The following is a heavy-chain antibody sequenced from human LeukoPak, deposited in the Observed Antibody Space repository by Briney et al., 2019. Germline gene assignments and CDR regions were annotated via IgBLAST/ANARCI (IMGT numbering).Heavy chain of an antibody. V-gene: IGHV1-2*02. CDR3: AREGITMVRGVRSWFDP. Sequence: ASVKVSCKASGYTFTGYYMHWVRQAPGQGLEWMGWINPNSGGTNYAQKFQGRVTMTRDTSISTAYMELSRLRSDDTAVYYCAREGITMVRGVRSWFDPWGQETLVTVSS. J-gene: IGHJ5*02. CDR1: GYTFTGYY. D-gene: IGHD3-10*01. CDR2: INPNSGGT.